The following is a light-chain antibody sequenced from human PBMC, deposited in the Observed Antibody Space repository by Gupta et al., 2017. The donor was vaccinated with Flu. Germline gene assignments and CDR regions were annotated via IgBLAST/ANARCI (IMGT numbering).Light chain of an antibody. Sequence: EIVLTQSPATLSLSPGERATLSCRASQSVSSYLAWYQQKPGQAPRLLIYDASNRATGIPARFSGSGSGTDFTLTISSLEPEDFAVYYCHQRSNWGFGPGTKVDIK. V-gene: IGKV3-11*01. J-gene: IGKJ3*01. CDR3: HQRSNWG. CDR1: QSVSSY. CDR2: DAS.